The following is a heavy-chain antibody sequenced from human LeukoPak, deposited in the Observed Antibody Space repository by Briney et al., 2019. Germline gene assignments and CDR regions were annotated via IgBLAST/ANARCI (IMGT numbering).Heavy chain of an antibody. D-gene: IGHD3-16*01. CDR1: GFIFSDYY. CDR3: ARAGELRYMDV. Sequence: PGGSLRLPCAASGFIFSDYYMTWIRQAPGRGLEWVSTIKGTGLTTYYADSVKGRFTISRDNAKNSLFLQMTSLRADDTAIYYCARAGELRYMDVWGRGTAVTVSS. CDR2: IKGTGLTT. V-gene: IGHV3-11*04. J-gene: IGHJ6*03.